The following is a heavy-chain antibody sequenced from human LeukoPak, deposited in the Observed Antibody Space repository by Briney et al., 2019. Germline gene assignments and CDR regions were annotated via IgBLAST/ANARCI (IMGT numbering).Heavy chain of an antibody. CDR3: ARTVRYFDWSPHYFDY. Sequence: GGSLRLSCAASGFTFSSYSMNWVRQAPGKGLEWVSSISSSSSYIYYADSVKGRSTISRDNAKNSLYLQMNSLRAEDTAVYYCARTVRYFDWSPHYFDYWGQGTLVTVSS. V-gene: IGHV3-21*01. J-gene: IGHJ4*02. CDR2: ISSSSSYI. D-gene: IGHD3-9*01. CDR1: GFTFSSYS.